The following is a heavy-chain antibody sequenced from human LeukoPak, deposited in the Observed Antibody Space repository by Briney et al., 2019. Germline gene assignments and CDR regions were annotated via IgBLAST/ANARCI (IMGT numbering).Heavy chain of an antibody. CDR3: ARYHYDIFSAARVDY. D-gene: IGHD3-9*01. V-gene: IGHV5-51*01. Sequence: GESLKISCKGSGYSFTSYWIGWVRQMPGKGLEWMGIIYPGDSDTRFSPSFQGQVTISADKSISTAYLQWSSLKASDTAMYYCARYHYDIFSAARVDYWGQGTLVTVSS. CDR2: IYPGDSDT. CDR1: GYSFTSYW. J-gene: IGHJ4*02.